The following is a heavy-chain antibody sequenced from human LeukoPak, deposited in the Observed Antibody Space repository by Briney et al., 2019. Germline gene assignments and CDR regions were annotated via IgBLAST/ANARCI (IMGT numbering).Heavy chain of an antibody. Sequence: PSETLSLTCTVSGGSISSGGYYWSWIRRHPGKGLEWIGYIYYSGSTYYNPSLKSRVTISVDTSKNRFSLKLSSVTAADTAVYYCARSDYGDYFDYWGQGTLVTVSS. CDR3: ARSDYGDYFDY. CDR1: GGSISSGGYY. CDR2: IYYSGST. D-gene: IGHD4-17*01. J-gene: IGHJ4*02. V-gene: IGHV4-31*03.